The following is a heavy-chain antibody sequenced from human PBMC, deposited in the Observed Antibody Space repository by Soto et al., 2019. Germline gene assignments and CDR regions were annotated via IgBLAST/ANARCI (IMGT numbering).Heavy chain of an antibody. CDR3: ARTYHYDRGGKTYFYYGMDV. CDR1: GGTFDNYA. J-gene: IGHJ6*02. CDR2: IIPMLDSA. Sequence: QVQLVQSGAEVKKPGSSVKVSCKASGGTFDNYAITWVRQAPGQGLEWMAGIIPMLDSANYAEKFQDRGTITADEATSTAYLEVSSVRSEDTAVYYCARTYHYDRGGKTYFYYGMDVWGQGTTVTVSS. V-gene: IGHV1-69*13. D-gene: IGHD3-22*01.